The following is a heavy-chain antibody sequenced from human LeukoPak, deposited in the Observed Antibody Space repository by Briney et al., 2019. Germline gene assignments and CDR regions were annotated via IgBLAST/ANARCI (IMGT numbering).Heavy chain of an antibody. J-gene: IGHJ3*02. CDR3: ARVDPYDAFDI. Sequence: SQTLSLTCAVSGDSVSSNSAVWNWIRQSPSRGLEWLGRTYYRSKWSNDYAVSVKSRVTINPDTSKNQFSLQLNSVTPEDTAVYYCARVDPYDAFDIWGQGTMVTVSS. CDR1: GDSVSSNSAV. V-gene: IGHV6-1*01. D-gene: IGHD2-2*03. CDR2: TYYRSKWSN.